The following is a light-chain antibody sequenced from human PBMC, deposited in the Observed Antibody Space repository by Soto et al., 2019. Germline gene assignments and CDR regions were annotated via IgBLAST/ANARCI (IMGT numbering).Light chain of an antibody. CDR2: GAS. J-gene: IGKJ1*01. V-gene: IGKV3-20*01. CDR1: QSVSSN. Sequence: EIVMTQSPATLSVSPGGRATLSCRASQSVSSNLAWYQQKPGQAPRLLIYGASSRATGIPDRFSGSGFGTDFTLIISRLEPEDFAVYYCQQYNSSPWTFGQGTKVDIK. CDR3: QQYNSSPWT.